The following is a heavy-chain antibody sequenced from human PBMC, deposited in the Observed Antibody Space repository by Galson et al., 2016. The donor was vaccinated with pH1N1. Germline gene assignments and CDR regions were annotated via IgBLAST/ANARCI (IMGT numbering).Heavy chain of an antibody. J-gene: IGHJ3*01. Sequence: SETLSLTCTVSGDSISSSTGYWGWIRQTPGKGLVWIGIFYYNGNTYYTPSLKSRVSFSVDTSKNQFSLKLTSATVADTAVYYCARDFAPVSTIGSHAFDVWGQGAMVTVSA. CDR3: ARDFAPVSTIGSHAFDV. V-gene: IGHV4-39*07. D-gene: IGHD5/OR15-5a*01. CDR2: FYYNGNT. CDR1: GDSISSSTGY.